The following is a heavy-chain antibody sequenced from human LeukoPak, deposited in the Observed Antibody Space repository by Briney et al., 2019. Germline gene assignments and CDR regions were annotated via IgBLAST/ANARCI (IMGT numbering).Heavy chain of an antibody. CDR1: GFTFSSYE. D-gene: IGHD1-26*01. CDR3: VVHSATSCY. J-gene: IGHJ4*02. V-gene: IGHV3-48*03. CDR2: ITTSGTST. Sequence: PGGSLSLSCATSGFTFSSYEMNWVRQAPGKGLEWISYITTSGTSTYYADSVKGRFTISRDNGKTALSLQMNSLRAEDTAVYYCVVHSATSCYWGQGTLVTVSS.